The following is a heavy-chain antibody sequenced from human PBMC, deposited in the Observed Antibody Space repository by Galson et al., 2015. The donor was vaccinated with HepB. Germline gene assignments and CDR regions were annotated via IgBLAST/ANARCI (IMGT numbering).Heavy chain of an antibody. V-gene: IGHV3-23*01. CDR1: GFTFSSYA. CDR3: AKDRYYGSGSSTVDY. D-gene: IGHD3-10*01. Sequence: SLRLSCAASGFTFSSYAMSWVRQAPGKGLEWVSAISGSGGSTYYADSVKGRFTISRDNSKNTLYLQMNSLRAEDTAVYYCAKDRYYGSGSSTVDYWGQGTLVTVSS. J-gene: IGHJ4*02. CDR2: ISGSGGST.